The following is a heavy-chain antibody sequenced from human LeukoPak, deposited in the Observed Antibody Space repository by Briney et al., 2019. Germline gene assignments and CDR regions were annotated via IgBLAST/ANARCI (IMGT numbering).Heavy chain of an antibody. V-gene: IGHV1-2*02. CDR3: ARGPYYYDTSGNFDG. CDR1: GYTFTAYY. J-gene: IGHJ4*02. D-gene: IGHD3-22*01. Sequence: ASVKVSCRASGYTFTAYYIHWVRQAPGQGLEWMGWLNPNSGGTNYAQNFQGRVTMTRDTSINTAYMDLSRLSSDDTAVYYCARGPYYYDTSGNFDGWAQGTLVTVSS. CDR2: LNPNSGGT.